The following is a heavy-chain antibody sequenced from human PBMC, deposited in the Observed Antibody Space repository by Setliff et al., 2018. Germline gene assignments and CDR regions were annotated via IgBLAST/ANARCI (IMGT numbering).Heavy chain of an antibody. J-gene: IGHJ6*03. V-gene: IGHV7-4-1*02. CDR1: GYTFTSYA. Sequence: ASVKVSCKASGYTFTSYAMNWVRQAPGQGLEWMGWINTNTGNPTYAQGFTGRFVFSLDTPVSTAYLQISSLKAEDTAVYYCARDNIGYAWDYYYYMDVWGKGTTVTVSS. CDR3: ARDNIGYAWDYYYYMDV. D-gene: IGHD2-15*01. CDR2: INTNTGNP.